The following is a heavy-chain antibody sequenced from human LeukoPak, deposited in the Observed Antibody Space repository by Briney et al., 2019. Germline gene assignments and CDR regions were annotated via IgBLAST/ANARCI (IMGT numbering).Heavy chain of an antibody. D-gene: IGHD6-19*01. Sequence: GSLILTCAASGFTFSSYAMNWVRQAPGKGLEWVSSISESGGNTDYADSVKGRFTISRDNSKNTLYLQMNSLRAEDTAIYYCARQWLVNGWGQGTLVTVSS. V-gene: IGHV3-23*01. CDR1: GFTFSSYA. CDR3: ARQWLVNG. CDR2: ISESGGNT. J-gene: IGHJ4*02.